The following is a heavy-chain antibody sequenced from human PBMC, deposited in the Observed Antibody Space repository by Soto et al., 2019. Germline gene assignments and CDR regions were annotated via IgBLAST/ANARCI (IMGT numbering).Heavy chain of an antibody. Sequence: GGSLRLSCAASGFPFSSHWMSWVRQAPGRGLEWVANIKQDGSEKYYVDSVKGRFTISRDNAKNSLYLQMNSLRAEDTAVYYCTTDSLFTMKLVRFDYWGHGTLVTVSS. V-gene: IGHV3-7*05. D-gene: IGHD3-22*01. J-gene: IGHJ4*01. CDR3: TTDSLFTMKLVRFDY. CDR1: GFPFSSHW. CDR2: IKQDGSEK.